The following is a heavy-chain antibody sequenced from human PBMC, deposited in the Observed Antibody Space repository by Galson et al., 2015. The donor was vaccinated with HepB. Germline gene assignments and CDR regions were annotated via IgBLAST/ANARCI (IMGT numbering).Heavy chain of an antibody. Sequence: SLRLSCAASGFTFSSYGMHWVRQAPGKGLEWVAVICYDGSNKYYADSVKGRFTISRNNSKNTQYLQMNIQKAEDTAVYYCARETRHHFDSWGHGTLVTVSS. CDR1: GFTFSSYG. V-gene: IGHV3-33*01. CDR3: ARETRHHFDS. CDR2: ICYDGSNK. J-gene: IGHJ4*01.